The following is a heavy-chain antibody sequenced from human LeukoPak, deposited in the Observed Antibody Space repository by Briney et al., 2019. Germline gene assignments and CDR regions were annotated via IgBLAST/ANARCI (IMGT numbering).Heavy chain of an antibody. CDR2: IYSGGST. D-gene: IGHD3-22*01. J-gene: IGHJ4*02. CDR3: ARDGDYYDSSGYPMDY. Sequence: GGSLRLSCAASGFTVSSNYMSWVRQAPGKGLEWVSVIYSGGSTYYADSVKGRLTISRDNSKNTLYLQMNSLRAEDTAVYYCARDGDYYDSSGYPMDYWGQGTLVTVSS. V-gene: IGHV3-53*01. CDR1: GFTVSSNY.